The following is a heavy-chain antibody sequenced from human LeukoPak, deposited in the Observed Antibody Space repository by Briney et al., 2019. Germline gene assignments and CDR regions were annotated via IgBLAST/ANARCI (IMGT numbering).Heavy chain of an antibody. CDR3: AKAVLYSSSWYLSGWYFDL. CDR2: ISGSGGST. Sequence: GGSLRLSCAASGFTFSSYAMSWVRQAPGKGLEWVSAISGSGGSTYYADSVKGRFTISRDNSKNTLYLQMNSLRAEDTAVYYCAKAVLYSSSWYLSGWYFDLWGRGTLVTVSS. CDR1: GFTFSSYA. J-gene: IGHJ2*01. D-gene: IGHD6-13*01. V-gene: IGHV3-23*01.